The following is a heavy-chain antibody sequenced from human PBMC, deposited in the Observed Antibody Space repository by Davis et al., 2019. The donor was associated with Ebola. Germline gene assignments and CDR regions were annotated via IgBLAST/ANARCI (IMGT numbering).Heavy chain of an antibody. V-gene: IGHV3-23*01. D-gene: IGHD6-6*01. Sequence: GESLKISCAASGFTFSSYSMNWVRQAPGKGLEWVSAISGSGGSTYYADSVKGRFTISRDNSKNTLYLQMNSLRAEDTAVYYCAKDGSSARYYYYGMDVWGQGTTVTVSS. CDR3: AKDGSSARYYYYGMDV. J-gene: IGHJ6*02. CDR2: ISGSGGST. CDR1: GFTFSSYS.